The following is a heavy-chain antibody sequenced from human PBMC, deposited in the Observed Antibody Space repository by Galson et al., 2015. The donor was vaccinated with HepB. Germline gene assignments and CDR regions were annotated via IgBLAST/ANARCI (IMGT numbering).Heavy chain of an antibody. D-gene: IGHD3-3*02. CDR1: GFTFDDYA. V-gene: IGHV3-9*01. J-gene: IGHJ4*02. CDR2: ISWNSGSI. Sequence: SLRLSCAASGFTFDDYAMHWVRQAPGKGLEWVSGISWNSGSIGYADSVKGRFTISGDNSMNTLRLQMDSLRAEDTAVYYCARDSFSGSDWHLTYCDYWGQGTLVTVSS. CDR3: ARDSFSGSDWHLTYCDY.